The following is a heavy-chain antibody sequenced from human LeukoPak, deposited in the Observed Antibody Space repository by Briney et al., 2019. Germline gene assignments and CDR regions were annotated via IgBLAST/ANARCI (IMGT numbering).Heavy chain of an antibody. D-gene: IGHD1-26*01. J-gene: IGHJ4*02. V-gene: IGHV1-8*01. Sequence: ASVKVSCKASGYTFTSYDINWVRQATGQGLEWMGWKNPNSGNTGYAQKFQGRVTMTRNTSISTAYMELSSLRSEDTAVYYCARGRGKWGVYYFDYWGQGTLVTVSS. CDR2: KNPNSGNT. CDR3: ARGRGKWGVYYFDY. CDR1: GYTFTSYD.